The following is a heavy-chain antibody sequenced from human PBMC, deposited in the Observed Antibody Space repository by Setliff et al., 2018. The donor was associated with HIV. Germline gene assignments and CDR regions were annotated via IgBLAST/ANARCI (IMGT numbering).Heavy chain of an antibody. J-gene: IGHJ4*02. D-gene: IGHD5-12*01. CDR1: GFTLSNYA. Sequence: GGSLRLSCVASGFTLSNYAMHWVRQAPGKGLAWVALISYDGTNKYYADSVRGRFTISRDNSKNRLYLRMNSLRVEDTAVYYCARDHGGYNSLDYWGQGTLVTVSS. CDR2: ISYDGTNK. V-gene: IGHV3-30*04. CDR3: ARDHGGYNSLDY.